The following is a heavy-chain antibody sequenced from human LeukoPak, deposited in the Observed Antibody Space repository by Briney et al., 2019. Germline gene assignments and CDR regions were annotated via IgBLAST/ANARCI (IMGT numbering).Heavy chain of an antibody. Sequence: PGGSLRLSCAASGFTFSSYGMSWVRQAPGKGLEWVSAISGSGGSTYYADSVKGRFTISRDNSKNTLYLQMNSLRAEDTAVYYCANLYQLLPAGPRMNDYWGQGTLVTVSS. CDR1: GFTFSSYG. V-gene: IGHV3-23*01. CDR3: ANLYQLLPAGPRMNDY. J-gene: IGHJ4*02. CDR2: ISGSGGST. D-gene: IGHD2-2*01.